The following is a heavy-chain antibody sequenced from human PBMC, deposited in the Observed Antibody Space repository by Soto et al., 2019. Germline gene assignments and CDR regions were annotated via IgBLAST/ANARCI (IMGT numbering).Heavy chain of an antibody. CDR2: IYKSATT. V-gene: IGHV4-30-4*01. Sequence: PSETLSLTCSVSGDSISNLDYFWAWIRRPPGQALEYIGYIYKSATTYYNPSFESRVAISVDTSKSQFPLNVTSVTAADTAVYFCARGRYCLTGRCFPNWFESWGQGALVTVSS. CDR3: ARGRYCLTGRCFPNWFES. J-gene: IGHJ5*01. D-gene: IGHD7-27*01. CDR1: GDSISNLDYF.